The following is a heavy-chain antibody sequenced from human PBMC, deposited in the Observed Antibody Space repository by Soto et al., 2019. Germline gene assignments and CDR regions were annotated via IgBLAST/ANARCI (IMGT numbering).Heavy chain of an antibody. CDR3: AKGLLIAAASSVY. D-gene: IGHD6-13*01. CDR2: INQDGSEK. CDR1: GFTFSSYS. Sequence: GGSLSLSCAASGFTFSSYSMNWVRQAPGKGLEWVANINQDGSEKYYVDSVKGRFTISRDNAKNSLYLQMNSLRAEDTAVYYCAKGLLIAAASSVYWGQGTLVTVSS. V-gene: IGHV3-7*01. J-gene: IGHJ4*02.